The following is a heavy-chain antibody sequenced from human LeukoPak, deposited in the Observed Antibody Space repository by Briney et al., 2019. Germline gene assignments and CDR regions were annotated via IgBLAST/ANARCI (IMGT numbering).Heavy chain of an antibody. CDR2: IYYSGST. J-gene: IGHJ5*02. V-gene: IGHV4-39*07. CDR1: GGSISSSSYY. D-gene: IGHD1-26*01. CDR3: ARVGGIVGNVKYNWFDP. Sequence: SETLSLTCTVSGGSISSSSYYWGWIRQPPGKGLEWIGSIYYSGSTYYNPSLKSRVTISVDTSKNQFSLKLNYVTAADTAVYYCARVGGIVGNVKYNWFDPWGQGSLVTVSS.